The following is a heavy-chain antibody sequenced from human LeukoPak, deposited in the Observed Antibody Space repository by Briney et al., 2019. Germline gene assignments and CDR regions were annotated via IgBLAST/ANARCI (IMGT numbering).Heavy chain of an antibody. J-gene: IGHJ4*02. CDR1: GGSIRSYY. D-gene: IGHD5-12*01. V-gene: IGHV4-59*08. CDR2: ISYSGST. Sequence: SETLSLTCTVFGGSIRSYYWSWIRQPPGKGLEWIGYISYSGSTNYNPSLESRVTISVDMPKNQFSLKLTSVTAADTAVYYCAREGGYASPFDYWGQGTLVTVSS. CDR3: AREGGYASPFDY.